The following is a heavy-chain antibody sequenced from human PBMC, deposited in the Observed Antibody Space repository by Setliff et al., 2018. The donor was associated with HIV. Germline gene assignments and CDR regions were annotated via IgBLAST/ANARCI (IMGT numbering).Heavy chain of an antibody. CDR3: SGRAYGPLEH. J-gene: IGHJ4*02. CDR2: INQSGST. CDR1: NASFSDYY. D-gene: IGHD4-17*01. V-gene: IGHV4-34*01. Sequence: PSETLSLTCAVYNASFSDYYRGWIRQAPGKGLEWIGEINQSGSTKYNSSLRSRVTMSINLSKNQFSLKWTSVTAADTAVYYCSGRAYGPLEHWGQGNQVTVSS.